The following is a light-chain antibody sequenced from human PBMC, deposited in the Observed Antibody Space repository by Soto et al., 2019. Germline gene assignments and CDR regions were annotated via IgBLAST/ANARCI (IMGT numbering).Light chain of an antibody. CDR1: QSVSSSY. CDR2: GAS. J-gene: IGKJ5*01. CDR3: HQRSNWVT. V-gene: IGKV3D-20*02. Sequence: EIVLTQSPGTLSLSPGERATLSCRASQSVSSSYLAWYQQKPGQAPRLLIYGASSRATGIPARFSGSGSGTDFTLTISSLEPEDFAVYYCHQRSNWVTFGQGTRLEIK.